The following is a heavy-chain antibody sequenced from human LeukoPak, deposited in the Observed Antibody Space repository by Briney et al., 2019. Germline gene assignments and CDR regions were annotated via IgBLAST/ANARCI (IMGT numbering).Heavy chain of an antibody. CDR2: IGTNGIST. CDR3: VKGTQVVYSPSFDQ. J-gene: IGHJ4*02. CDR1: GFXFRNYA. Sequence: GGSLRLSCSASGFXFRNYAIHWVRQAPGKGREYVSAIGTNGISTYYADSVKDRFTISRDNSQNTLYLQMSSLSAEDTAVYYCVKGTQVVYSPSFDQWGQGTLVTVSS. V-gene: IGHV3-64D*06. D-gene: IGHD2-2*01.